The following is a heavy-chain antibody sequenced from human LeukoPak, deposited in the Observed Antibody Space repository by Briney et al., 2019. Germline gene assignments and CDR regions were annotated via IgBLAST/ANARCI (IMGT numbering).Heavy chain of an antibody. CDR1: GFTFSSYG. Sequence: GGSLRLSCAASGFTFSSYGMHWVRRAPGKGLEWGAVISYDGSNKYYADSVKGRFTISRDNSKNTLYLQMNSLRAEDTAVYYCAKDKTPRAIQYGMDVWGQGTTVTVSS. CDR3: AKDKTPRAIQYGMDV. D-gene: IGHD2-2*01. J-gene: IGHJ6*02. CDR2: ISYDGSNK. V-gene: IGHV3-30*18.